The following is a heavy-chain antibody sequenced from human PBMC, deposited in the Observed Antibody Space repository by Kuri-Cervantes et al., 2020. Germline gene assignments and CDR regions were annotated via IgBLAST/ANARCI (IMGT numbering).Heavy chain of an antibody. CDR2: ISAYNGDT. D-gene: IGHD4-23*01. Sequence: ASVKVSCKASGYTFTSYGISWVRQAPGQGLEWMGWISAYNGDTNYAQKFQGRVTMARDTSINTAYMELRRLRSDDTAVYYCAREVRDFDDPRGDYWGQGTLVTVSS. J-gene: IGHJ4*02. CDR1: GYTFTSYG. CDR3: AREVRDFDDPRGDY. V-gene: IGHV1-18*01.